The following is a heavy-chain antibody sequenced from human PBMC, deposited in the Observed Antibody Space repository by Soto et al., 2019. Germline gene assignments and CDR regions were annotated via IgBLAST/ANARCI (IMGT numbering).Heavy chain of an antibody. CDR3: ARVRPMRDSGYDYDYYYYYMDV. V-gene: IGHV4-59*01. J-gene: IGHJ6*03. D-gene: IGHD5-12*01. Sequence: SETLSLTCTVSGGSISSYYWSWIWQLPGKGLEWIGYIYYSGSTNYNPSLKSRVTISVDTSKNQFSLKLSSVTAADTAVYYCARVRPMRDSGYDYDYYYYYMDVWGKGTTVTVSS. CDR2: IYYSGST. CDR1: GGSISSYY.